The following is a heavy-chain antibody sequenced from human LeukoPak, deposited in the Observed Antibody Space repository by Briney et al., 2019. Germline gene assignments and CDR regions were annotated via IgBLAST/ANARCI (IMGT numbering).Heavy chain of an antibody. V-gene: IGHV4-34*01. CDR3: ARGALKWELPPIRARKSYYFDY. CDR2: INQSGST. D-gene: IGHD1-26*01. CDR1: SGSFSNYY. Sequence: SETLSLTCAVYSGSFSNYYWSWIRQPPGKGLEWIGEINQSGSTNYNPSLKSRVTISVDTSKNHFSLKLSSVTAADTAVYYCARGALKWELPPIRARKSYYFDYWGQGTLVTVSS. J-gene: IGHJ4*02.